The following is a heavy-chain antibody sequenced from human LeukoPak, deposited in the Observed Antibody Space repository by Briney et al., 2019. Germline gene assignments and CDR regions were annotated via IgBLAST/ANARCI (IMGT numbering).Heavy chain of an antibody. CDR2: IYYSGST. Sequence: PSETLSLTCTVSGGSISSSNYYWGWIRQPPGKGLEWIGSIYYSGSTYYNPSLKSRVTISIDTSKNQFSLKLSSVTAADTAVYYCARGDVQDSSLLVWGQGTLVTVSS. D-gene: IGHD3-22*01. CDR3: ARGDVQDSSLLV. V-gene: IGHV4-39*07. J-gene: IGHJ4*02. CDR1: GGSISSSNYY.